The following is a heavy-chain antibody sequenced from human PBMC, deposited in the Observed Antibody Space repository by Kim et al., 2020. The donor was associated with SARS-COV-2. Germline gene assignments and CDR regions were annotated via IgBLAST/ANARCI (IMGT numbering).Heavy chain of an antibody. D-gene: IGHD1-26*01. J-gene: IGHJ4*02. CDR2: GGT. Sequence: GGTNYAQKFQGRVPMTRDTSISTAYMELSRLRSDDTAVYYCARWSYEADYWGQGTLVTVSS. CDR3: ARWSYEADY. V-gene: IGHV1-2*02.